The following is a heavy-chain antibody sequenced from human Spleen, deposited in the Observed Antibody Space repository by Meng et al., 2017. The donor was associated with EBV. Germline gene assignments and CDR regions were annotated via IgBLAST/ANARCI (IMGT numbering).Heavy chain of an antibody. CDR2: FDPADGET. Sequence: QGQLVQSGAEVKKPGASVKVSCKVSGYTLTELSMHWVRQTPGEGLEWMGGFDPADGETIYAQKFLDRITMTEDTSTDTAYMELSSLRSEDTAVYYCAVHLPKPGLVGSFDIWGQGTMVTVSS. CDR1: GYTLTELS. CDR3: AVHLPKPGLVGSFDI. J-gene: IGHJ3*02. D-gene: IGHD2-8*02. V-gene: IGHV1-24*01.